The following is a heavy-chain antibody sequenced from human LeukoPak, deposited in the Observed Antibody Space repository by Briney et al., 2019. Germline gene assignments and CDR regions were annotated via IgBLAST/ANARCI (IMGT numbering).Heavy chain of an antibody. Sequence: GGSLRLSCAASGFTFSSYAMSWVRQAPGKGLEWVSAISGSGGSTYYADSVKDRFTISRDNSKNTLYLQMNGLRAEDTAVYYCAKDNPYGSGEFDYWGQGTLVTVSS. D-gene: IGHD3-10*01. CDR2: ISGSGGST. CDR3: AKDNPYGSGEFDY. CDR1: GFTFSSYA. J-gene: IGHJ4*02. V-gene: IGHV3-23*01.